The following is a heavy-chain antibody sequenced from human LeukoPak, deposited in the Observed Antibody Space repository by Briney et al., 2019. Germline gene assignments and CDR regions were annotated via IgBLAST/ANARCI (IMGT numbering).Heavy chain of an antibody. CDR2: LSGSGDST. V-gene: IGHV3-23*01. CDR1: GFTFSSYA. Sequence: SGGSLRLSCAVSGFTFSSYAMNWVRQAPGKALEWVSALSGSGDSTYYADSVKGRFTISRDNSRNTLYLQMNTLRAADTAIYYCAKDQEGFPRTIDYWGQGTLVTVTS. J-gene: IGHJ4*02. CDR3: AKDQEGFPRTIDY.